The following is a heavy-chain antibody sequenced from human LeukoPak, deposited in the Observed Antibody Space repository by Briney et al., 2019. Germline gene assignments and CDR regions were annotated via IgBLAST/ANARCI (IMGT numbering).Heavy chain of an antibody. Sequence: GGSLRLSSAASGFTFRNFAMSWVRQAPGKGLEWVSGLSHGGTRTFYAASVKGRFTISRDDSNSTLFLQMDSLRVEDTATYYCAKDIELFVSWGQGTLVIVSS. CDR2: LSHGGTRT. V-gene: IGHV3-23*01. D-gene: IGHD1-26*01. CDR1: GFTFRNFA. J-gene: IGHJ4*02. CDR3: AKDIELFVS.